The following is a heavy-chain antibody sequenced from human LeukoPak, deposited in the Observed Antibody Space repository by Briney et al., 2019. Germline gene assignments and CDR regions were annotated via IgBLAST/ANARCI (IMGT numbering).Heavy chain of an antibody. CDR1: GFTFSSHG. CDR2: ISYDGSAK. D-gene: IGHD3-22*01. V-gene: IGHV3-30*03. CDR3: ARNSSGCYTFDY. J-gene: IGHJ4*02. Sequence: GGSLRLSCAASGFTFSSHGMRRVRQAPGKGLEWVAVISYDGSAKYCADSVKGRFTISRDNSKNTVYLEMDSLRAEDTAVYYCARNSSGCYTFDYWGQGTLVTVSS.